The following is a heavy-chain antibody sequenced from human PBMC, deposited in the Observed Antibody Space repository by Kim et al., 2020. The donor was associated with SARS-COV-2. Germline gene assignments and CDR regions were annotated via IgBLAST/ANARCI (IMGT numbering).Heavy chain of an antibody. CDR2: IYHSGST. D-gene: IGHD3-10*01. CDR1: GGSISSSNW. Sequence: SETLSLTCAVSGGSISSSNWWSWVRQPPGKGLEWIGEIYHSGSTNYNPSLKSRVTISVDKSKNQFSLKLSSVTAADTAVYYCASYGWFGNPHSVYYYYGMDVWGQGTTVTVSS. CDR3: ASYGWFGNPHSVYYYYGMDV. V-gene: IGHV4-4*02. J-gene: IGHJ6*02.